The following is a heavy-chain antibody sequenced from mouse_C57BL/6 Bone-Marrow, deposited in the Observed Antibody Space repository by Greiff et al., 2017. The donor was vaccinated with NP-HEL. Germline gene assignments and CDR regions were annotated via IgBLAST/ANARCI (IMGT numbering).Heavy chain of an antibody. Sequence: QVQLKESGAELARPGASVKLSCKASGYTFTSYGISWVKQRTGQGLEWIGEIYPRSGNTYYNEKFKGKATLTADKSSSTAYMELRSLTSEDSAVYFCARSGSDRFAYWGQGTLVTVSA. J-gene: IGHJ3*01. CDR1: GYTFTSYG. CDR3: ARSGSDRFAY. CDR2: IYPRSGNT. D-gene: IGHD3-2*02. V-gene: IGHV1-81*01.